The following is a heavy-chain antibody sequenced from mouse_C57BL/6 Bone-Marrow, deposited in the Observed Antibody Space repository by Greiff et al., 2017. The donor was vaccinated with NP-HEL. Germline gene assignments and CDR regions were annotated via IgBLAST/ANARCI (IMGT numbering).Heavy chain of an antibody. CDR1: GFSFNTYA. CDR2: IRSKSNNYAT. D-gene: IGHD2-1*01. J-gene: IGHJ3*01. CDR3: VRHHYGNYFAY. V-gene: IGHV10-1*01. Sequence: EVHLVESGGGLVQPKGSLKLSCAASGFSFNTYAMNWVRQAPGKGLEWVARIRSKSNNYATYYADSVKDRFTISRDDSESMLYLQMNNLKTEDTAMVYCVRHHYGNYFAYWGQGTLVTVSA.